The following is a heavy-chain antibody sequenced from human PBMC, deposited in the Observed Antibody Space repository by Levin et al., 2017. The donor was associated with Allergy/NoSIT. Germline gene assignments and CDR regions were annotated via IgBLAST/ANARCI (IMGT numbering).Heavy chain of an antibody. D-gene: IGHD2-2*01. J-gene: IGHJ4*02. CDR1: GFTFSSYS. Sequence: GESLKISCAASGFTFSSYSMNWVRQAPGKGLEWVSSISSSSSYIYYADSVKGRFTISRDNAKNSLYLQMNSLRAEDTAVYYCARDEYCSSTSCCHPDDYWGQGTLVTVSS. V-gene: IGHV3-21*01. CDR3: ARDEYCSSTSCCHPDDY. CDR2: ISSSSSYI.